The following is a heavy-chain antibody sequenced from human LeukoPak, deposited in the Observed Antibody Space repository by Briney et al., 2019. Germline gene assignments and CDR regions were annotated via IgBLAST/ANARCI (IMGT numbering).Heavy chain of an antibody. V-gene: IGHV4-34*01. D-gene: IGHD3-3*01. CDR1: GGSFSGYY. Sequence: PSETLSLTCAVYGGSFSGYYCSWFRQPPGEGLEWIGEISHSGSTNYNPSLKSRVTISVDTSKNQFSLKLSSVTAADTAVYYCARGQRHYDFWSGYYWYWGQGTLVTVSS. J-gene: IGHJ4*02. CDR2: ISHSGST. CDR3: ARGQRHYDFWSGYYWY.